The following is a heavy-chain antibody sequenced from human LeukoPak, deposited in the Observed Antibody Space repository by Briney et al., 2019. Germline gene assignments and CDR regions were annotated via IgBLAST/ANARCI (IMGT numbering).Heavy chain of an antibody. J-gene: IGHJ4*02. CDR3: ARGDYGDYGGTDY. Sequence: GGSLRLSCAASGFTFSSYGMRWVRQAPGKGLEWVAVIWYDGSNKYYADSVKGRFTISRDNSKNTLYLQMNSLRAEDTAVYYCARGDYGDYGGTDYWGQGTLVTVSS. V-gene: IGHV3-33*01. CDR2: IWYDGSNK. CDR1: GFTFSSYG. D-gene: IGHD4-17*01.